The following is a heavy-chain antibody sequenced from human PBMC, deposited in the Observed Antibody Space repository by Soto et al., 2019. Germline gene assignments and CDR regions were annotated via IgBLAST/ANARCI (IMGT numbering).Heavy chain of an antibody. Sequence: PGGSLRLSCAASGFTFSSYAMSWVRQAPGKGLEWVSAISGSGGSTYYADSVKGRFTISRDNSKNTLYLQMNSLRAEDTAVYYCAKDVLRYFDRTGWGGMDVWGQGTTVTVSS. CDR3: AKDVLRYFDRTGWGGMDV. CDR2: ISGSGGST. CDR1: GFTFSSYA. V-gene: IGHV3-23*01. J-gene: IGHJ6*02. D-gene: IGHD3-9*01.